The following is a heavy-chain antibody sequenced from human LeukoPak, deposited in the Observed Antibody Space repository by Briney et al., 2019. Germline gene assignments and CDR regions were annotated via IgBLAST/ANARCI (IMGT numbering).Heavy chain of an antibody. D-gene: IGHD2-21*02. CDR2: INHSGST. J-gene: IGHJ3*02. CDR1: GGSISSSFYY. Sequence: SETLSLTCTVSGGSISSSFYYWSWIRQPPGKGLEWIGEINHSGSTNYNPSLKSRVTISVDTSKNQFSLKLSSVTAADTAVYYCARVSRATNIVVVTAIRGAFDIWGQGTMVTVSS. CDR3: ARVSRATNIVVVTAIRGAFDI. V-gene: IGHV4-39*07.